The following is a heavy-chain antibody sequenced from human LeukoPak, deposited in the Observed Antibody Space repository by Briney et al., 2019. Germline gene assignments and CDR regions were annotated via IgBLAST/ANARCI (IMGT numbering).Heavy chain of an antibody. CDR3: ARREGYYDSSGYYNNWFDP. J-gene: IGHJ5*02. V-gene: IGHV4-59*01. Sequence: PSETLSLTCTVSGGSISSYYWSWIRQPPGKGLEWIGYFYYSGSTNYNPSLKSRVTISVDTSKNQFYLKLSSVTAACTARYYCARREGYYDSSGYYNNWFDPWGQGTLVTVSS. D-gene: IGHD3-22*01. CDR1: GGSISSYY. CDR2: FYYSGST.